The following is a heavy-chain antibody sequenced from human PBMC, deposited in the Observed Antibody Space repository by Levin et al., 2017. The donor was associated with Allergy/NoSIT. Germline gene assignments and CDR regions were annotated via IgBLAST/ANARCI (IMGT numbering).Heavy chain of an antibody. CDR3: AKAVLPYGDYHATFDY. V-gene: IGHV3-23*01. J-gene: IGHJ4*02. CDR1: GFTFSSYA. CDR2: ISGSGGNT. Sequence: GESLKISCAASGFTFSSYAMSWVRQAPGKGLEWVSAISGSGGNTYYADSVKGRFTISRDNSENTLYLQMNSLRAEDTAVYYCAKAVLPYGDYHATFDYWGQGTLVTVSS. D-gene: IGHD4-17*01.